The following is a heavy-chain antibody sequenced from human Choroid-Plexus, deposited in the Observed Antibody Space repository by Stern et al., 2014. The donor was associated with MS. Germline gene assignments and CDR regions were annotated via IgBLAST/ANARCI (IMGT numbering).Heavy chain of an antibody. CDR3: ARVYNTIYGIVTQRGSGMDV. Sequence: EVQLLESGGGLVQPGGSLTISCTAAGFTFGNYWMTWVRQAPGQGLEWVANINEDGTEKNYVDSVKGRFTISRDNARNSLYLQMNSLRVEDTALYYCARVYNTIYGIVTQRGSGMDVWGQGTTVIVSS. CDR2: INEDGTEK. J-gene: IGHJ6*02. CDR1: GFTFGNYW. V-gene: IGHV3-7*01. D-gene: IGHD3-3*01.